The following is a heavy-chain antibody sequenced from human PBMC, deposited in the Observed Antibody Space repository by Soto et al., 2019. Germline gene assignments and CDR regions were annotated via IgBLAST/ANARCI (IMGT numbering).Heavy chain of an antibody. V-gene: IGHV1-18*01. CDR3: AREVQQLIAFDI. CDR1: GYTFTSDG. J-gene: IGHJ3*02. Sequence: ASVKFSFKASGYTFTSDGNIWVRHSPGQGIEWMGWISAYNGNTNYAQKLQGRVTMTTDTSTSTAYMEMRSLRSDDTAVYYCAREVQQLIAFDIWGQGTMVTVSS. D-gene: IGHD6-13*01. CDR2: ISAYNGNT.